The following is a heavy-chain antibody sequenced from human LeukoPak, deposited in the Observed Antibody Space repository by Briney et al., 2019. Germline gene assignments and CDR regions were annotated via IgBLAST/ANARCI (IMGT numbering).Heavy chain of an antibody. D-gene: IGHD3-10*01. CDR1: GFTFSSYW. CDR3: ARAGTLWFGESLFDM. Sequence: GWSLGLSCVGSGFTFSSYWMTWVRQAPGKGLEWVANINQDGSEKYCVESVKGRFTISRDNAKNSVYLQMNSLRAEDTAVYYCARAGTLWFGESLFDMWGQGTKVIVSS. J-gene: IGHJ3*02. V-gene: IGHV3-7*05. CDR2: INQDGSEK.